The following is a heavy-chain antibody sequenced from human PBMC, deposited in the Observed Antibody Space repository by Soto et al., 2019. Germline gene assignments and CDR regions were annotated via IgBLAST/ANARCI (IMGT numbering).Heavy chain of an antibody. Sequence: EVQLLESGGGLVQPRGSLRLSCAASGFTFSTYGMSWVRQAPGKGLEWVSVISGGGGDTYYAGSVKGRFTISRDNSKNTLYLEMNSLRAEDTAVYYCAKTQQWGLPLSGGMDVWGRGTTVTVSS. V-gene: IGHV3-23*01. CDR3: AKTQQWGLPLSGGMDV. CDR1: GFTFSTYG. J-gene: IGHJ6*02. D-gene: IGHD6-19*01. CDR2: ISGGGGDT.